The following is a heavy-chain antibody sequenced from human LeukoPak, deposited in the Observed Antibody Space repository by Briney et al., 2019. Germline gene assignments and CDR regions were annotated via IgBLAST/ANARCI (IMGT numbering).Heavy chain of an antibody. CDR3: AQTPYYYYYYMDV. V-gene: IGHV1-69*05. J-gene: IGHJ6*03. Sequence: ATVKVSCKASGGTFSSYAISWVRQAPGQGLEWMGGFIPIFGTANYAQKFQGRVTITTDESTSTAYMELSSLRSEDTAVYYCAQTPYYYYYYMDVWGKGTTVTVSS. CDR1: GGTFSSYA. CDR2: FIPIFGTA.